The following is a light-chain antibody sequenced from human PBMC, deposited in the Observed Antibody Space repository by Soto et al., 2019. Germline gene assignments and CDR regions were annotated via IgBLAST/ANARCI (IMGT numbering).Light chain of an antibody. J-gene: IGKJ1*01. V-gene: IGKV3-11*01. CDR2: GAS. Sequence: IVLTQSPATLSLSPWERATLTCRASQSVSSFLAWYQQKPGQAPRLLIYGASIRATGIPARFSGSGSGTDFTLTISSLEPEDFAVYYCQQRSNWPPWTFGQGTKVDIK. CDR1: QSVSSF. CDR3: QQRSNWPPWT.